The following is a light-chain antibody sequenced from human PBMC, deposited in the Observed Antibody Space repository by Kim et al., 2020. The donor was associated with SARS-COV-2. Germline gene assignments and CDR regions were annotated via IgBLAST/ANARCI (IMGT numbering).Light chain of an antibody. CDR2: DVS. J-gene: IGLJ2*01. CDR1: SSDVGGYNY. CDR3: SSYTRTSTRV. Sequence: QSALTQPASVSGSPGQSITISCTGTSSDVGGYNYVSWYQQHPGKAPKLMIYDVSHRPSGVSNRFSGSKSGNTASLTISGLQAEDEADYYCSSYTRTSTRVFGGGTQLTVL. V-gene: IGLV2-14*03.